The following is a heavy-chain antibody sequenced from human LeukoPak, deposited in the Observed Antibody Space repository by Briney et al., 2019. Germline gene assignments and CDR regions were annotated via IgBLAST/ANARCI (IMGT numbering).Heavy chain of an antibody. Sequence: GGSLRLSCAASGFNFNNYNMNWVRQAPGKGLEWVSYISSSGITIYYADSVKGRFTISRDNAKNSLYLQMNSLRAEDTAVYYCARDIVVVPAAMSYYYGMDVWGQGTTVTVSS. D-gene: IGHD2-2*01. V-gene: IGHV3-48*04. J-gene: IGHJ6*02. CDR2: ISSSGITI. CDR1: GFNFNNYN. CDR3: ARDIVVVPAAMSYYYGMDV.